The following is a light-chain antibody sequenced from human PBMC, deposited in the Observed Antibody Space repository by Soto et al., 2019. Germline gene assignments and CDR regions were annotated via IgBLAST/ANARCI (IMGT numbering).Light chain of an antibody. J-gene: IGLJ1*01. Sequence: ALTQPASVSGSPGQSITISCTGTSSDVRGYNYVSWYQQHPGKAPKLMIYEVSNRPSGVSNRFSGSKSGNTASLTISGLQAEDEADYYCSSYTSSSTLVFVTGTKLTVL. CDR1: SSDVRGYNY. V-gene: IGLV2-14*01. CDR2: EVS. CDR3: SSYTSSSTLV.